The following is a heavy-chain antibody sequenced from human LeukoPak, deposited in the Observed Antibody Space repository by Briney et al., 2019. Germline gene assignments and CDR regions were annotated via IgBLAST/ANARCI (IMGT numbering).Heavy chain of an antibody. D-gene: IGHD2-2*02. CDR2: ISSSGTDI. Sequence: GGSLRLSCAASGFTFSDYYMSWIRQAPGKGLEWVSFISSSGTDIFYADSIKGRFTISRDNAKNSLYLQMNSLRAEDTAVYYCVRYCSSTSCYIGSGEYFQHWGQGTLVAVSS. CDR1: GFTFSDYY. J-gene: IGHJ1*01. CDR3: VRYCSSTSCYIGSGEYFQH. V-gene: IGHV3-11*01.